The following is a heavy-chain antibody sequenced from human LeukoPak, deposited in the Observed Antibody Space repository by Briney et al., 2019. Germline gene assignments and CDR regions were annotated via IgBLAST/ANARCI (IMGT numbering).Heavy chain of an antibody. J-gene: IGHJ4*02. D-gene: IGHD3-10*01. V-gene: IGHV3-21*01. Sequence: GGSLRLSCAASGFTFSSYSMNWVRQAPGKGLEWVSSISSSSSYIYYADSVKGRFTISRDNAKNSLYLQTNSLRAEDTAVYYCARDLGIGAGGLGSYGYWGQGTLVTVSS. CDR1: GFTFSSYS. CDR2: ISSSSSYI. CDR3: ARDLGIGAGGLGSYGY.